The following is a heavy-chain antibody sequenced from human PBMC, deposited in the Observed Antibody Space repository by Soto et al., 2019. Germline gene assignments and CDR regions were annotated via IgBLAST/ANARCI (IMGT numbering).Heavy chain of an antibody. J-gene: IGHJ6*02. CDR2: IYYSGST. CDR3: ARQGGYSGYDLWAMTFYYYGMDV. CDR1: GGSISSSSYY. V-gene: IGHV4-39*01. Sequence: PPETLSLTCTVSGGSISSSSYYWGWIRQPPGKGLEWIGSIYYSGSTYYNPSLKSRVTISVDTSKNQFSLKLSSVTAADTAVYYCARQGGYSGYDLWAMTFYYYGMDVWGQGTTVTGSS. D-gene: IGHD5-12*01.